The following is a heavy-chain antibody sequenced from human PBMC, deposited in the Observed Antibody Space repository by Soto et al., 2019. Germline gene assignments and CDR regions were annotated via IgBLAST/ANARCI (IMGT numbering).Heavy chain of an antibody. J-gene: IGHJ6*01. CDR2: IIPIFGTA. Sequence: QVQLVQSGAEVKKPVSSVKVSCKAYGGTFSSYAISWVRQAPGQGLEWMGGIIPIFGTAIYAQKFQGRVTITAEESTCTAYKELSSLRSEATGEYYCARGYDSYYGMDVWGQGTTDTVSS. CDR3: ARGYDSYYGMDV. CDR1: GGTFSSYA. V-gene: IGHV1-69*01.